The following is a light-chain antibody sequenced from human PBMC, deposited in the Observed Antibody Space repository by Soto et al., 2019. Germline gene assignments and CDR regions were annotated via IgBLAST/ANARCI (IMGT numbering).Light chain of an antibody. CDR2: GAS. CDR1: QGVSRK. CDR3: QQYHTWPIT. V-gene: IGKV3-15*01. J-gene: IGKJ4*01. Sequence: DIVMTQSPATLSVAPGERVTFSCRASQGVSRKLAWYQHKPGQAPRLLISGASTRATGIPARFSGSGSGTEFTLTISSLQSEDCAIYYCQQYHTWPITFGGGTKVDI.